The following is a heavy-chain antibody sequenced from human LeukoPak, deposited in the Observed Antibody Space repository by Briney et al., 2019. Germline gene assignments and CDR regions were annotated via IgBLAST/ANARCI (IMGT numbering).Heavy chain of an antibody. CDR3: ARVGSLALGYRVYGVDV. Sequence: SETLSLTCTVSGASISRSVYYWAWIRQPPGKGLKWIGYIYYTGSTNYNPSLKSRVTISVDTSENQFSLKVRSVTAADTAVYYCARVGSLALGYRVYGVDVWGQGTTVSVSS. CDR1: GASISRSVYY. V-gene: IGHV4-61*05. CDR2: IYYTGST. J-gene: IGHJ6*02. D-gene: IGHD6-6*01.